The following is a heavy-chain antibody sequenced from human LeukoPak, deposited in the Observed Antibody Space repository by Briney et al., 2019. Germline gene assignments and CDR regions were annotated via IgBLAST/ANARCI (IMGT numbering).Heavy chain of an antibody. D-gene: IGHD3-10*01. Sequence: LSGGTLRLSCAASGITFSSYGMSWVRQAPGKGLEWVSSISSTGGTTYYADSVKGRFTISRDNSKNTLYLQMNSLRAEDTAVYYCARVWFGDFDYWGQGTLVTVSS. CDR2: ISSTGGTT. CDR1: GITFSSYG. J-gene: IGHJ4*02. V-gene: IGHV3-23*01. CDR3: ARVWFGDFDY.